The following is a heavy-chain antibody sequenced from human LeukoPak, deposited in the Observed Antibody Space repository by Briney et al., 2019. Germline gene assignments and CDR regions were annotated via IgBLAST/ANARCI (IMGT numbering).Heavy chain of an antibody. CDR1: GGSFSGYY. V-gene: IGHV4-34*01. J-gene: IGHJ4*02. D-gene: IGHD6-13*01. CDR2: INHSGST. Sequence: SETLSLTCAVYGGSFSGYYWSWIRQPPGKGLEWIGEINHSGSTNYNPSLKSRVTISVDTSKNQFSLKLSSVTAADTAVYYCARGRAIAAAGLYYFDYWGQGTLVTVSS. CDR3: ARGRAIAAAGLYYFDY.